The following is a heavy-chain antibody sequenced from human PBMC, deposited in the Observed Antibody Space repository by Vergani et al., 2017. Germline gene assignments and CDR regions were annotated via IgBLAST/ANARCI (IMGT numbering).Heavy chain of an antibody. J-gene: IGHJ6*02. CDR1: GFTFSSYE. V-gene: IGHV3-48*03. D-gene: IGHD6-13*01. CDR3: ARGGSSWLYYYYGMDV. CDR2: ISSSGSTI. Sequence: EVQLVESGGGLVQPGGFLRLSCAASGFTFSSYEMNWVRQAPGKGLEWVSYISSSGSTIYYADSVKGRFTIARDNANNSLYLQMNSLRAEDTAVYYCARGGSSWLYYYYGMDVWGQGTTVTVS.